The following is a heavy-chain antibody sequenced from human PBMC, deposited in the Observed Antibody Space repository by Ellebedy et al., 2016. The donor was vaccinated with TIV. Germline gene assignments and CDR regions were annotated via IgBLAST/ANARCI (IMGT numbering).Heavy chain of an antibody. J-gene: IGHJ6*02. CDR3: ARDQGGYFYYGMDV. Sequence: SVKGRFTISRDNSKNTLYLQMINLRPEDTAVYHCARDQGGYFYYGMDVWGQGTTVTVSS. V-gene: IGHV3-30*01. D-gene: IGHD3-16*01.